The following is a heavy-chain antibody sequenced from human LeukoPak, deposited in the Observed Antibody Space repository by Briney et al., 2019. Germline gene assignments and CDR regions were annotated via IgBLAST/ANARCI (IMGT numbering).Heavy chain of an antibody. CDR3: ARDVWLAY. CDR1: GFILRRFS. J-gene: IGHJ4*02. CDR2: ISSSSSHI. D-gene: IGHD5-18*01. V-gene: IGHV3-21*01. Sequence: GGCAGLSYAASGFILRRFSIIWGPQAPARGREWVSSISSSSSHIYYADSVKGRFTISRDNAKNSLYLQMNSLRAEDTAVYYCARDVWLAYWGQGTLSPSPQ.